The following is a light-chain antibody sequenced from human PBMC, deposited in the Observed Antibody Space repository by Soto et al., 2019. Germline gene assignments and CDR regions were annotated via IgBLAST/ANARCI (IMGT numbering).Light chain of an antibody. CDR3: QKYNSAPRT. V-gene: IGKV1-39*01. CDR2: DAS. Sequence: DIQMTQSPSSLSASVGDRVTITCRASQTISSFLNWYQQKPGKAPKLLIYDASSLQNGVASRFSGSGSGTDFTLTITSLQPEDFASYYCQKYNSAPRTFGQGTKLEIK. J-gene: IGKJ2*01. CDR1: QTISSF.